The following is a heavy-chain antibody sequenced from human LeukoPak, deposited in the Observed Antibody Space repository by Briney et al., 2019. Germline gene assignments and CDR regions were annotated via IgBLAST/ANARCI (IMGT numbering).Heavy chain of an antibody. CDR2: IYYSGST. J-gene: IGHJ4*02. CDR3: ARAQPDSVWGSYPRYFDY. CDR1: GGSISGYY. Sequence: PETLSLTCTVSGGSISGYYWNWIRQPPGKGLEWIGYIYYSGSTNYNPSLKSRVTVSLDTSKNQFSLKLSSVTAADTAVYYCARAQPDSVWGSYPRYFDYWGQGTLVTVSS. D-gene: IGHD3-16*01. V-gene: IGHV4-59*01.